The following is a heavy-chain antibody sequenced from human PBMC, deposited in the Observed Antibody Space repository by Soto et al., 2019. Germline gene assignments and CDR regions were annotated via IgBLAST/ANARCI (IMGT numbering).Heavy chain of an antibody. J-gene: IGHJ4*02. CDR1: GFTFSTYS. CDR2: IDSSSSYM. Sequence: EVQLVESGGGLVKPGGSLRLSCAVSGFTFSTYSMNWVRQAPGKGLEWVSYIDSSSSYMYYADSLKGRFTISRDNAKNSLYLEMNSLRVEDTAAYYCSRGWRERGFDYWGQGILVTVSS. D-gene: IGHD1-26*01. CDR3: SRGWRERGFDY. V-gene: IGHV3-21*01.